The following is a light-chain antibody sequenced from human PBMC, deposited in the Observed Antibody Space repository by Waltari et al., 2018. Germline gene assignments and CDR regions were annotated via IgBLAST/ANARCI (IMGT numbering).Light chain of an antibody. CDR3: QQYNYWPYT. CDR1: QTISAN. CDR2: HTS. J-gene: IGKJ2*01. V-gene: IGKV3-15*01. Sequence: ETVMTQSPATLSVSPGERATLSCRARQTISANLAWYQQKPGQAPRLLMYHTSTRATGFPARFSGRGSVTEFNLTISSLQSEGFAAYYCQQYNYWPYTFGQGTKLEIK.